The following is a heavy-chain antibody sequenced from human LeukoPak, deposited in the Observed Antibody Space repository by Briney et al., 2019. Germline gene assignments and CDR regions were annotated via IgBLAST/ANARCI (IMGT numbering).Heavy chain of an antibody. V-gene: IGHV3-23*01. CDR1: GFTFSSYA. D-gene: IGHD3-10*01. CDR3: AKGRGWFGDSCDAFDI. Sequence: PGRSLRLSCAASGFTFSSYAMSWVRQAPGKGLEWVSAISGSGGSTYYADSVKGRFTISRDNSKNTLYLQMNSLRAEDTAVYYCAKGRGWFGDSCDAFDIWGQGTMVTVSS. CDR2: ISGSGGST. J-gene: IGHJ3*02.